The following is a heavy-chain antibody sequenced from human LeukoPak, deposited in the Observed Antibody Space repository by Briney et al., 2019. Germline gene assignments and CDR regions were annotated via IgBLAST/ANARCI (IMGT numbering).Heavy chain of an antibody. V-gene: IGHV3-21*01. CDR1: GFTFGSYS. J-gene: IGHJ4*02. CDR3: ARGDKSSGWYFLDY. D-gene: IGHD6-19*01. Sequence: TTGGSLRLSCAASGFTFGSYSMNWVRQAPGKGLEWVSSISSSSSYIYYADSVKGRFTISRDNAKNSLYLQMNSLTAEDTAVYYCARGDKSSGWYFLDYWGQGTLVAVSS. CDR2: ISSSSSYI.